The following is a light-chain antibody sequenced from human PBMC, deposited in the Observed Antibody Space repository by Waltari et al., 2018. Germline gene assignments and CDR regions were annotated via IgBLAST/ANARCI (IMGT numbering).Light chain of an antibody. V-gene: IGKV3-20*01. CDR1: QSVNTY. CDR3: QHHVRLPAT. J-gene: IGKJ1*01. Sequence: IVLTQSPGTLSLSPGERATLSCRASQSVNTYLAWYQQKPGQAPRLLIHGAYTRAAGIPDRFSGSGFGTDFSLTISRLEAEDFAVYYCQHHVRLPATFGQGTKVEIK. CDR2: GAY.